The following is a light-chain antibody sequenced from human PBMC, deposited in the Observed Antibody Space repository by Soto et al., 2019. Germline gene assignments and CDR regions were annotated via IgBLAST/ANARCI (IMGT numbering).Light chain of an antibody. CDR2: DVN. Sequence: QSVLTQPASVSGSPGQSITISCTGTSSDVGGYNYVSWYQQHPGKAPKLLIYDVNHRPSGISNRFSGSKSGNTASLTISGLQAEDEADYYCTSYTTTSTVVFGGGTKLTVL. V-gene: IGLV2-14*03. CDR3: TSYTTTSTVV. J-gene: IGLJ2*01. CDR1: SSDVGGYNY.